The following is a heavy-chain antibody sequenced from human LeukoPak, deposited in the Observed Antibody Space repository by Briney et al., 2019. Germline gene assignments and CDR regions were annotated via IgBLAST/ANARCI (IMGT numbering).Heavy chain of an antibody. Sequence: ASVKVSCKTSGGTFTSYAITWVRQAPGQGLEWMGKIIPISGTTNYAQKFQGRVTFTADESTSTAYMELSSLRTEDTALYYCARKLRLGGNWFDPWGQGTLVTVSS. CDR3: ARKLRLGGNWFDP. J-gene: IGHJ5*02. V-gene: IGHV1-69*13. CDR1: GGTFTSYA. D-gene: IGHD1-26*01. CDR2: IIPISGTT.